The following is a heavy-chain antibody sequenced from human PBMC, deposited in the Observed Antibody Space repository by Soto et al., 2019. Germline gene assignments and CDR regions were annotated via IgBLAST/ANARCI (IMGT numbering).Heavy chain of an antibody. V-gene: IGHV3-11*01. CDR1: GFTLSDYY. CDR3: ARFRGEGYYNF. J-gene: IGHJ4*02. CDR2: ISISGTTI. Sequence: QVQLVESGGGLVKSGGSLRLSCAASGFTLSDYYMTWIRQAPGKGLEWVSDISISGTTIHYADSVRDRFTISRDNAKNSLWLQMNTLRAEDTAVYYCARFRGEGYYNFWGQGTLVTVSS. D-gene: IGHD3-9*01.